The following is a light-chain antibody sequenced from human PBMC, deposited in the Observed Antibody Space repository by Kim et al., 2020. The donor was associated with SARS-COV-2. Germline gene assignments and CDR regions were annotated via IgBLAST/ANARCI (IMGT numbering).Light chain of an antibody. J-gene: IGLJ1*01. CDR3: ISYAGNNVYV. V-gene: IGLV2-8*01. Sequence: ACTVSSTGTSHNIGGYKYVSGYQQHPGNAPKLMIYDVNRRPSGVPDRFSASKSGNTASLTVSGLQAEDEADYYCISYAGNNVYVFGTGTKVTVL. CDR2: DVN. CDR1: SHNIGGYKY.